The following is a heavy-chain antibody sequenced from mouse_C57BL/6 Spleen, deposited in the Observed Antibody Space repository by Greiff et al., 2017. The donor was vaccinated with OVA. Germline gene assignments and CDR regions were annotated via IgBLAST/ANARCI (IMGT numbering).Heavy chain of an antibody. J-gene: IGHJ3*01. CDR1: GFTFNTYA. V-gene: IGHV10-3*01. Sequence: EVKLVESGGGLVQPKGSLKLSCAASGFTFNTYAMHWVRQAPGKGLEWVARLRSKSSNYATYYADSVKDRFTISRDDSQSMLYLQMNNLKTEDTARYYCVRDGAGYPWCAYWGQGTLVTVSA. CDR3: VRDGAGYPWCAY. D-gene: IGHD1-2*01. CDR2: LRSKSSNYAT.